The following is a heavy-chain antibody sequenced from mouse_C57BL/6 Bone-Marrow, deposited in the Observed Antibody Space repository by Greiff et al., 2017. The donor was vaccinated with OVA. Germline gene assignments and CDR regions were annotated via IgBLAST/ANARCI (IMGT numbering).Heavy chain of an antibody. D-gene: IGHD1-1*01. V-gene: IGHV1-26*01. Sequence: EVQLQQSGPELVKPGASVKISCKASGYTFTDYYMNWVKQSPGKSLEWIGDINPNNGGTSYNQKFKGKATLTVDKSSSTAYMELRSLTSEDSAVYYCARDYGNAMDYWGQGTSVTVSS. CDR2: INPNNGGT. CDR3: ARDYGNAMDY. J-gene: IGHJ4*01. CDR1: GYTFTDYY.